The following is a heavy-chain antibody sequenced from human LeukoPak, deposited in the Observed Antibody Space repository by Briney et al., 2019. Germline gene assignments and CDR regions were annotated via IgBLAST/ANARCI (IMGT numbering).Heavy chain of an antibody. J-gene: IGHJ4*02. Sequence: PGGSLRLSCAASGFTFSSYGMHWVRQAPGKGLEWVAFIRYDGSNKYYADSVKGRFTISRDNSKNTLYLQMNSLRAEDTAVYYCALLWFGERPQAPFDYWGQGTLVTVSS. D-gene: IGHD3-10*01. CDR2: IRYDGSNK. CDR3: ALLWFGERPQAPFDY. V-gene: IGHV3-30*02. CDR1: GFTFSSYG.